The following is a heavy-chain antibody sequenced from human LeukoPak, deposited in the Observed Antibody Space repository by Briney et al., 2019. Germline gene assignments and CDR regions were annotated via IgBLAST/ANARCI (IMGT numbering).Heavy chain of an antibody. CDR3: ARDPSIAAAGTGWFDP. CDR2: IYYSGST. V-gene: IGHV4-59*01. CDR1: GGSISSYY. D-gene: IGHD6-13*01. Sequence: NPSETLSLTCTVSGGSISSYYWSWIRQPPGKGLEWIGYIYYSGSTNYNPSLKSRVTISVDTSKNQFSLKLSSVTAADTAVYYCARDPSIAAAGTGWFDPWGQGTLVTVSS. J-gene: IGHJ5*02.